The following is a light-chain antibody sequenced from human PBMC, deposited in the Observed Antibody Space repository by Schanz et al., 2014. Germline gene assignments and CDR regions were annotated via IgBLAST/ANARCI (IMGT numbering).Light chain of an antibody. V-gene: IGLV2-23*02. J-gene: IGLJ3*02. Sequence: QSALTQPASVSGSPGQSITISCTGTSSDVGGYNYVSWYQQHPGKAPKLMIYDVSNRPSGVSNRFSASKSGNTASLTISGLQAEDEADYYCCSYAGSSTLVFGGGTKLTVL. CDR2: DVS. CDR1: SSDVGGYNY. CDR3: CSYAGSSTLV.